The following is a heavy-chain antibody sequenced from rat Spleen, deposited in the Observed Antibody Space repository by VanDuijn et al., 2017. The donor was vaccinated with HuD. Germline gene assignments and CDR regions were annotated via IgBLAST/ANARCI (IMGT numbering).Heavy chain of an antibody. J-gene: IGHJ2*01. D-gene: IGHD3-8*01. V-gene: IGHV5-31*01. Sequence: EVQLVESGGGLVQPGRSLKLSCVASGFTFNNYWMTWIRQAPGKGLEWVASITNTGGSTYYPDSVKGRFTIYRNNAKSTLYLQMNSLRSEDTATYYCTRGAPRIPDYWGQGVMVTVSS. CDR1: GFTFNNYW. CDR2: ITNTGGST. CDR3: TRGAPRIPDY.